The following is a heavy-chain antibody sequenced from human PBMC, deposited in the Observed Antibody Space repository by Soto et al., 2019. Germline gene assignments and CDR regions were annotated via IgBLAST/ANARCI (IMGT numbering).Heavy chain of an antibody. D-gene: IGHD2-15*01. Sequence: EVQLLESGGGLVQPGGSLRLSCAASGFTFSSYAMSWVRQAPGKGLEWVSAISGSGGSTYYADSVKGRFTISRDNSKNTLYLQMNSLRAEDTAVYYCAKEGCSGGSCYSYFDYCGQGTLVTVSS. CDR2: ISGSGGST. CDR3: AKEGCSGGSCYSYFDY. CDR1: GFTFSSYA. J-gene: IGHJ4*02. V-gene: IGHV3-23*01.